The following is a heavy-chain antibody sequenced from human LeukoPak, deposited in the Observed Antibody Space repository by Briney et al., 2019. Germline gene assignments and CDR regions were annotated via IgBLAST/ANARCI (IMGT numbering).Heavy chain of an antibody. V-gene: IGHV4-59*01. CDR3: ASGPYPAAGTDHQFDY. D-gene: IGHD6-13*01. Sequence: PSETLSLTCTVSGGSISSYYWSWIRQPPGKGLEWIGYIHYSGSTNNNPSLKSRVTISVDTSKNQFSLKLTSVTAADTAVYYCASGPYPAAGTDHQFDYWGQGTLVTVSS. J-gene: IGHJ4*02. CDR2: IHYSGST. CDR1: GGSISSYY.